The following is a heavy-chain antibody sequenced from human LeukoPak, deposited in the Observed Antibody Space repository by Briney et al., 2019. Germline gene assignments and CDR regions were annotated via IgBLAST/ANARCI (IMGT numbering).Heavy chain of an antibody. CDR3: ARHLSLGYFDY. J-gene: IGHJ4*02. CDR2: INQDGSET. V-gene: IGHV3-7*03. Sequence: GSLRLSCATSGFSFRTHWMTWVRQAPGKGLEWVANINQDGSETYYVDSVKGRFTISRDNAKNSLYLQMNSLRAEDTAVYYCARHLSLGYFDYWGQGTLVTVSS. CDR1: GFSFRTHW.